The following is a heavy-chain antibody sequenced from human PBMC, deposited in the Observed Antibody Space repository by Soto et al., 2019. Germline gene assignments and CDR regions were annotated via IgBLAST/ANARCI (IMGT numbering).Heavy chain of an antibody. CDR1: GYTFTSYA. CDR3: ARAQPVDKVVAAARTAFAY. CDR2: INAGNGNT. J-gene: IGHJ4*02. Sequence: ASVKVSCKASGYTFTSYAMHWVRQAPGQRLEWMGWINAGNGNTKYSQKFQGRVTITRDTSASTAYMELSSLRSEDTAVYYCARAQPVDKVVAAARTAFAYWGQGSLVTVSS. D-gene: IGHD6-13*01. V-gene: IGHV1-3*01.